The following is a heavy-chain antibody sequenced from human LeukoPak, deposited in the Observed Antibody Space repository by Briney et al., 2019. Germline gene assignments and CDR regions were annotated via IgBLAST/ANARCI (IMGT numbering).Heavy chain of an antibody. CDR1: GFTFSIYW. CDR3: ARVALANAFYYYYYMDV. V-gene: IGHV3-7*01. Sequence: PGGSLRLSCAASGFTFSIYWMSWVRQAPGKGLEWVANIKQDGSEKYYVDSVKGRFTISRDNSKNTLYLQMNSLRAEDTAVYYCARVALANAFYYYYYMDVWGKGTTVTVSS. CDR2: IKQDGSEK. J-gene: IGHJ6*03. D-gene: IGHD4/OR15-4a*01.